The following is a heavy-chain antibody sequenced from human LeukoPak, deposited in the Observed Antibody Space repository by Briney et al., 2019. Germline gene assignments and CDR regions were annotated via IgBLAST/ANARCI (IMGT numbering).Heavy chain of an antibody. Sequence: SQTLSLTCTVSGGSISSGDYYWSWIRQPPGKGLEWIGYINYSGSTYYNPSLKSRVTISVDTSKNQFSLKLSSVTAADTAVYYCARAETSHPGYSGYDYVRFYYYYGMDVWGQGTTVTVSS. CDR1: GGSISSGDYY. J-gene: IGHJ6*02. CDR3: ARAETSHPGYSGYDYVRFYYYYGMDV. D-gene: IGHD5-12*01. V-gene: IGHV4-30-4*01. CDR2: INYSGST.